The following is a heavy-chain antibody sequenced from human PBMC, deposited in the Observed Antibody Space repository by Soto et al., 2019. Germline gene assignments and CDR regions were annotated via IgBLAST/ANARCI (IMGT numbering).Heavy chain of an antibody. Sequence: EVQLVESGGGLVQPGGSLRLSCAASGFIFSNYGMHWVRQAPGTGLEWISYVGASATSRYYADSVKGRFTISRDNAKNSLYLQMTCLRDDDTAVYYCAGALLLGGSSGWGFNYWGQGSLVTVSS. CDR2: VGASATSR. V-gene: IGHV3-48*02. CDR1: GFIFSNYG. CDR3: AGALLLGGSSGWGFNY. D-gene: IGHD3-22*01. J-gene: IGHJ4*02.